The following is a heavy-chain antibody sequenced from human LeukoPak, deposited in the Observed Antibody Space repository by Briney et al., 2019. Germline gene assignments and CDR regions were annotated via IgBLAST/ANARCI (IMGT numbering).Heavy chain of an antibody. D-gene: IGHD5-12*01. J-gene: IGHJ6*02. Sequence: SETLSLTCIVSGGSFSSHYWSWIRQSAGKGPEWIGRIHTSGSTNYNPSLRSRVTMSVDTSKNQFSLKLTSVTAADTGVYYCARDRTGYIGYEGDPFDIWGQGTTVTVSS. V-gene: IGHV4-4*07. CDR3: ARDRTGYIGYEGDPFDI. CDR2: IHTSGST. CDR1: GGSFSSHY.